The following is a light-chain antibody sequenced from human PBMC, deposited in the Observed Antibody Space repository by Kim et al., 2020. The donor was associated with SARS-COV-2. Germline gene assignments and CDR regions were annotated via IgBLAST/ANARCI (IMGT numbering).Light chain of an antibody. Sequence: LSPGERATLSCRASQRVSSTYLAWYQQRPGQAPRLLIYSASSRATGITDKFRGSGSGTDFTLTISRLEPEDFAVYYCHQYGTSPYTFGQGTKLEI. V-gene: IGKV3-20*01. CDR3: HQYGTSPYT. CDR2: SAS. CDR1: QRVSSTY. J-gene: IGKJ2*01.